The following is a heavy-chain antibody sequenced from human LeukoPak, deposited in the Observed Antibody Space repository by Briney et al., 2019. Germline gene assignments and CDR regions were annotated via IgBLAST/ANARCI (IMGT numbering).Heavy chain of an antibody. CDR1: GFTFSSYA. V-gene: IGHV3-23*01. D-gene: IGHD5-12*01. CDR3: ALLTVASDFDY. J-gene: IGHJ4*02. CDR2: ISGSGDST. Sequence: GGSLRLSCAASGFTFSSYAMSWVRQAPGKGLEWVSDISGSGDSTYYADSVKGRFTISRDNAKSSLYLQMNSLRVEDTAVYYCALLTVASDFDYWGQGALVTVSS.